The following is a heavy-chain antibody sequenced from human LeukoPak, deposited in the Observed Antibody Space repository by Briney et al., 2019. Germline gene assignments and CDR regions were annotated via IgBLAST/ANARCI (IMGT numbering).Heavy chain of an antibody. J-gene: IGHJ1*01. V-gene: IGHV3-53*01. CDR1: GFTVSSNY. CDR2: IYSGGST. CDR3: ARGLCSGGSCYRGYFQH. D-gene: IGHD2-15*01. Sequence: PGGSLRLSCAASGFTVSSNYMSWVRQAPGKGLEWVSVIYSGGSTYYADSVKGRFTTSRDNSKNTLYLQMNSLRAEDTAVYYCARGLCSGGSCYRGYFQHWGQGTLVTVSS.